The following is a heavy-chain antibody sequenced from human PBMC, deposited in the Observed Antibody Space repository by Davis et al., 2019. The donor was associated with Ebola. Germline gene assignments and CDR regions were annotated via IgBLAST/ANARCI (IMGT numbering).Heavy chain of an antibody. CDR1: GGSISSYY. CDR2: IYTSGST. J-gene: IGHJ6*03. D-gene: IGHD3-3*01. V-gene: IGHV4-4*07. CDR3: ARGSRGVVMRYYYMDV. Sequence: PSETLSLTCTVSGGSISSYYWSWIRQPAGKGLEWIGRIYTSGSTNYNPSLKSRVTMSVDTSKNQFSLKLSSVTAADTAVYYCARGSRGVVMRYYYMDVWGKGTTVTVSS.